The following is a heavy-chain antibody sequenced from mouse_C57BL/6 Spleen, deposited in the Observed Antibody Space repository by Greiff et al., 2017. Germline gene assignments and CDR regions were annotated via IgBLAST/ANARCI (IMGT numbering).Heavy chain of an antibody. Sequence: LKESGPELVKPGASVKISCKASGYSFTDYNMNWVKQSNGKSLEWIGVIYPNYGTTSYNQKFKGKATLTVDQSASTAYMQLNSLTSEDSAVYYCAKTITTVVRCFDVWGKGTTVTVSS. CDR1: GYSFTDYN. J-gene: IGHJ1*03. D-gene: IGHD1-1*01. CDR3: AKTITTVVRCFDV. V-gene: IGHV1-39*01. CDR2: IYPNYGTT.